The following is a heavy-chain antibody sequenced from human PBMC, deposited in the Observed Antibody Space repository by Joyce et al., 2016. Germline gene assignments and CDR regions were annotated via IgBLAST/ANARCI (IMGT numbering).Heavy chain of an antibody. CDR1: GLTLSNYG. CDR2: IADDGIYK. CDR3: AKILTATYSSGWFLDY. Sequence: QVQLVESGGGVVQPGRSLRLSCAAAGLTLSNYGVHWVRQAPGKGGEWLAVIADDGIYKYYADSVKGRFTISRDNSKNTVFLEMNSLRTEDTAVYYCAKILTATYSSGWFLDYWGQGTLVTVSS. J-gene: IGHJ4*02. V-gene: IGHV3-30*18. D-gene: IGHD6-25*01.